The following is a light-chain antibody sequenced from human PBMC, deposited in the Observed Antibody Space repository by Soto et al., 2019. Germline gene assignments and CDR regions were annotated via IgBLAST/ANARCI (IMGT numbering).Light chain of an antibody. CDR3: MQRLEFPHT. J-gene: IGKJ4*01. Sequence: VLMTQTPLSLPVTPGDPASISCRSNQSLLAPDDGNVYLDWYLQKPGRSPQLLVYTVSYRASGVADRFSARGSDTDFTLKISRVEADDVGVYYCMQRLEFPHTFGGGTKLEIK. CDR2: TVS. V-gene: IGKV2-40*01. CDR1: QSLLAPDDGNVY.